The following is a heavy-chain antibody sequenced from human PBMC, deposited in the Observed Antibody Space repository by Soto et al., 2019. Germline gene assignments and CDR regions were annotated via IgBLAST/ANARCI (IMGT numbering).Heavy chain of an antibody. Sequence: QVQLQESGPGLVKPSETLSLTCTVSGGSISSYYWSWIRQPPGKGLESIGYIYYSGSTNYNPSLKSRVTISVDTSKNQFPLKLNSMTAADTAVYYCARHNYGSGSTYFDYWGQGTLVTVSS. CDR3: ARHNYGSGSTYFDY. V-gene: IGHV4-59*08. CDR2: IYYSGST. CDR1: GGSISSYY. D-gene: IGHD3-10*01. J-gene: IGHJ4*02.